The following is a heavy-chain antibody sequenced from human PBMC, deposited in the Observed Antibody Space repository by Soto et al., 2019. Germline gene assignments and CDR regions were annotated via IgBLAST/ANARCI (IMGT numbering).Heavy chain of an antibody. V-gene: IGHV1-8*01. CDR1: GYTFTTYD. Sequence: ASVKVSCKTSGYTFTTYDINWVRQATGQGLEWMGWINPNADKTGFAQKFQGRVTMTRDTSINTVYMELNNLRSEDTAVYYCARQRRGTWYYFDHWGQGTLVSVSS. CDR3: ARQRRGTWYYFDH. CDR2: INPNADKT. J-gene: IGHJ4*02. D-gene: IGHD3-16*01.